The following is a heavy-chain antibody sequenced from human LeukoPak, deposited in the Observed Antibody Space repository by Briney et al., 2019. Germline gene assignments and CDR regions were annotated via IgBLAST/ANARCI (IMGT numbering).Heavy chain of an antibody. CDR2: ISGGSSFT. CDR1: GFSFSSFS. J-gene: IGHJ4*02. V-gene: IGHV3-21*01. CDR3: ARDASALY. Sequence: GSLRLSCAASGFSFSSFSMNWVRQAPGKGLEWVSYISGGSSFTYYVDSVKGRFTISRDNARDSLYLQMNSLRDDDTSVYFCARDASALYWGRGTLVTVSS. D-gene: IGHD6-19*01.